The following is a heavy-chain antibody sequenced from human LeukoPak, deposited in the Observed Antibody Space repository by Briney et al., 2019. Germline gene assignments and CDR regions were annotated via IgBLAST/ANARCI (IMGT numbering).Heavy chain of an antibody. CDR2: ISGSGGST. Sequence: GGTLRLSCADSGFPFSSYGMSWVRQAPGKGLEWVSAISGSGGSTYYADSVKGRFTISRDNSKNTLYLQMNSLRAEDTAVYYCAKHPKTYSSSWSPTGYWGQGTLVTVSS. CDR3: AKHPKTYSSSWSPTGY. J-gene: IGHJ4*02. CDR1: GFPFSSYG. V-gene: IGHV3-23*01. D-gene: IGHD6-13*01.